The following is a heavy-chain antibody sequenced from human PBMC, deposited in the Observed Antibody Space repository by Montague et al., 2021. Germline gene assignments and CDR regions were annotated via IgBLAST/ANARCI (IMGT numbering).Heavy chain of an antibody. CDR1: GFTFRSYS. J-gene: IGHJ4*02. CDR2: ISSSRSYI. Sequence: SLRLSCAASGFTFRSYSMNWVRQAPGKGLEWVSSISSSRSYIYYTDSVKGRFTISRDNAKSSLYLQMNSLRAEGTAVYYCARDYYGSGRGKDYFDYWGQGTLVTVSS. V-gene: IGHV3-21*01. CDR3: ARDYYGSGRGKDYFDY. D-gene: IGHD3-10*01.